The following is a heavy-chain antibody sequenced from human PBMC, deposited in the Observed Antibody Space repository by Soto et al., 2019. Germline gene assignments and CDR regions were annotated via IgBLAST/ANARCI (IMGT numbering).Heavy chain of an antibody. Sequence: QITLKESGPTLVKPTQTLTLTCTSSGFSLSTSGVGVGWIRQPPGKALEWLALIYWDDDKRYSPSLKSRLTITKDTSKNQVVLTMTNMDPVDTATYYCAHSFYDFWSGYYYYYMDVWGKGTTVTVSS. CDR2: IYWDDDK. V-gene: IGHV2-5*02. D-gene: IGHD3-3*01. CDR1: GFSLSTSGVG. CDR3: AHSFYDFWSGYYYYYMDV. J-gene: IGHJ6*03.